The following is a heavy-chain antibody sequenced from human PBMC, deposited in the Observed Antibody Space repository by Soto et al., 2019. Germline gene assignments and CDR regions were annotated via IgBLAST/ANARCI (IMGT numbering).Heavy chain of an antibody. CDR3: ARAVRHLCSRGRCYLVYFDY. J-gene: IGHJ4*02. Sequence: SETLSLTCAVSGGSISRGGYSWSWIRQPPGKGLEWIGYIYHSGSTYYNPSLKSRVTISVDRSKNQFSLKLSSVTAADTAVYYCARAVRHLCSRGRCYLVYFDYWGQGTLVTVSS. D-gene: IGHD2-15*01. CDR1: GGSISRGGYS. V-gene: IGHV4-30-2*01. CDR2: IYHSGST.